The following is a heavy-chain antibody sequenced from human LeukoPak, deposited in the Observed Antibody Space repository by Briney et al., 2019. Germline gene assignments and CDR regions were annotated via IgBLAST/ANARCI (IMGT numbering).Heavy chain of an antibody. CDR2: ISGSGGST. J-gene: IGHJ4*02. CDR3: AKETGRWELE. V-gene: IGHV3-23*01. D-gene: IGHD1-26*01. Sequence: GGSLRLSCAASGFPFSSYAMSWVRQAPGKGLEWVSGISGSGGSTYYADSVKGRFTISRDKSKNTVYLQVNSLRAEDTAVYYCAKETGRWELEWGQGTLVTVSS. CDR1: GFPFSSYA.